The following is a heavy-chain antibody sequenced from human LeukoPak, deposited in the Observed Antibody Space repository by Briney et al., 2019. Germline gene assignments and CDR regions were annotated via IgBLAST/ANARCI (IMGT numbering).Heavy chain of an antibody. J-gene: IGHJ4*02. Sequence: KPSQTLSLTRTVSGGSISNYYWSWIRQPPGKGLEWIGYIYYSGSTNYNPSLKSRVTISVDTSKNQFSLILTSVTAADTAVYFCAGGGTFIRGAADYWGQGTLVTVSS. CDR2: IYYSGST. CDR1: GGSISNYY. CDR3: AGGGTFIRGAADY. V-gene: IGHV4-59*01. D-gene: IGHD3-10*01.